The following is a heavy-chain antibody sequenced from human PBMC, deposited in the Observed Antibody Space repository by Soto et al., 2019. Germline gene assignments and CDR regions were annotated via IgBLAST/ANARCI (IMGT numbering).Heavy chain of an antibody. J-gene: IGHJ4*02. D-gene: IGHD6-19*01. V-gene: IGHV3-21*01. CDR1: GFTFSSYS. CDR3: AREIAVAGGGIDY. CDR2: IRSSSSYI. Sequence: PGGSLRLSCAASGFTFSSYSMNWVRQAPGKGLEWVSYIRSSSSYIYYADSVKGRFTISRDNAKNSLYLQMNSLRAEDTAVYYCAREIAVAGGGIDYWGQGTLVTVSS.